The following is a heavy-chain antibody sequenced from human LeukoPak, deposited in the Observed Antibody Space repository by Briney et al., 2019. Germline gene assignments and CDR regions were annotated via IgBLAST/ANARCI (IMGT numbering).Heavy chain of an antibody. D-gene: IGHD3-10*01. CDR2: ISGSGGST. V-gene: IGHV3-23*01. J-gene: IGHJ6*03. CDR1: GFTFSSYG. CDR3: AKAYYYGSGSRWYYYYMDV. Sequence: GGSLRLSCAASGFTFSSYGMSWVRQAPGKGLEWVSAISGSGGSTYYADSVKGRFTISRDNSKNTLYLQMNSLRAEDTAVYYCAKAYYYGSGSRWYYYYMDVWGKGTTVTISS.